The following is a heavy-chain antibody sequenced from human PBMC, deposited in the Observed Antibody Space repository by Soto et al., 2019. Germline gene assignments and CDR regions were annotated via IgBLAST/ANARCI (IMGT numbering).Heavy chain of an antibody. V-gene: IGHV3-30*04. CDR1: GFTFSNYA. CDR3: ARDRLCTSATCGEFYYSSYHGIDV. Sequence: GGSLRLSCAASGFTFSNYAMHWVRQAPGKGLEWVAIISYDGNNKYNAYAVKGRFTISRDNSKNTLYLQMNSLRAEDTAVYYCARDRLCTSATCGEFYYSSYHGIDVWGQATTVTVSS. D-gene: IGHD2-2*01. CDR2: ISYDGNNK. J-gene: IGHJ6*01.